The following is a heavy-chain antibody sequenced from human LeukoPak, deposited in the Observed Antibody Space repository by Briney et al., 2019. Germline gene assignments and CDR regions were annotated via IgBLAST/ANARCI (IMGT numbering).Heavy chain of an antibody. J-gene: IGHJ4*02. CDR2: ISAYNGNT. D-gene: IGHD2-8*01. V-gene: IGHV1-18*01. CDR1: GYTFTSYG. Sequence: GASVKVSCKASGYTFTSYGISWVRQAPGQGLEWMGWISAYNGNTNYAQKLQGRVTMTTDTSTSTAYMELRSLRSDDTAVYYCARIYCTNGVCLRLFDYWGQGTLVTVSS. CDR3: ARIYCTNGVCLRLFDY.